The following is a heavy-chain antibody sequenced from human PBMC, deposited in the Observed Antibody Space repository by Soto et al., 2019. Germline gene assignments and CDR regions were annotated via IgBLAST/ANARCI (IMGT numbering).Heavy chain of an antibody. CDR2: IGSDGNYI. J-gene: IGHJ4*02. Sequence: GGSLRLSCAASGFTFFSYTMNWVRQAPGKGLEWVATIGSDGNYIYYADSMKGRFTISRDNAKNLLFLEMNSVRGDDSARYYCARGYRQFDSWGQGILVTVSS. D-gene: IGHD4-4*01. CDR3: ARGYRQFDS. V-gene: IGHV3-21*01. CDR1: GFTFFSYT.